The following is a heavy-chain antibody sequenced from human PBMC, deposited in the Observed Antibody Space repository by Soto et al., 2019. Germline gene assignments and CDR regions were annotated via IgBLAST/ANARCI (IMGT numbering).Heavy chain of an antibody. V-gene: IGHV4-31*01. J-gene: IGHJ4*02. CDR1: GGSISSGGYY. CDR3: ARVGAVADLLFDY. Sequence: QVQLQESGPGLVKPSQTLSLTCTVSGGSISSGGYYWSWIRQHPGKGLEWIGYIYYSGSTYYNPSPKRLVXXSXDXXKNQFSLKLSSVTAADTAVYYCARVGAVADLLFDYWGQGTLVTVSS. CDR2: IYYSGST. D-gene: IGHD6-19*01.